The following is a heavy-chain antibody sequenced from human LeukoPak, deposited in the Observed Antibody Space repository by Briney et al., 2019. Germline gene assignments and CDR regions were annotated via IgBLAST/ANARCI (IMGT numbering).Heavy chain of an antibody. J-gene: IGHJ4*02. CDR3: ATVNAPVATFDY. D-gene: IGHD2-21*01. Sequence: PSETLALTCTGSGYSISTTYYGGWIRQPPGKGLEGIATISHSGSTYYTPSLRSRLTISLDTSKNQFSLKLTSVTAADTAVYYCATVNAPVATFDYWGQGALVTVSS. CDR2: ISHSGST. V-gene: IGHV4-38-2*02. CDR1: GYSISTTYY.